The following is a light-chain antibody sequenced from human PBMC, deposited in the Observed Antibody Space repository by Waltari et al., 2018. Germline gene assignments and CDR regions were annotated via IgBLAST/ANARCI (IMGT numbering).Light chain of an antibody. Sequence: EIVLTQSPGTLSLSPGERATLSCRASQSVSSNYLAWYQQKPGQAPRLLISGASSRATGVPDRFNGSGSGTDFTLTISRLEPEDFAMYYCQQYGFSPEYTFGQGTKFEIK. CDR1: QSVSSNY. V-gene: IGKV3-20*01. J-gene: IGKJ2*01. CDR3: QQYGFSPEYT. CDR2: GAS.